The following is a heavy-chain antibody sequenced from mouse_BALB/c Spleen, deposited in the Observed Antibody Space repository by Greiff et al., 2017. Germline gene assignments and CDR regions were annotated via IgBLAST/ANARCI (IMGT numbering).Heavy chain of an antibody. CDR3: ARYDYDAGFFDY. V-gene: IGHV1-20*02. CDR1: GYSFTGYF. D-gene: IGHD2-4*01. J-gene: IGHJ2*01. Sequence: EVQLQESGPELVKPGASVKISCKASGYSFTGYFMNWVMQSHGKSLEWIGRINPYNGDTFYNQKFKGKATLTVDKSSSTAHMELRSLASEDSAVYYCARYDYDAGFFDYWGQGTTLTVSS. CDR2: INPYNGDT.